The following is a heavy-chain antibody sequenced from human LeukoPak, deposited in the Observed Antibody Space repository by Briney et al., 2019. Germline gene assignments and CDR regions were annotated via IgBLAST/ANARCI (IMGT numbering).Heavy chain of an antibody. D-gene: IGHD5-12*01. CDR1: GLTVRSNY. V-gene: IGHV3-53*01. J-gene: IGHJ4*02. Sequence: GGSLRLSCAASGLTVRSNYMSWFRQAPGKGLEWASVIYNDDRTYYADSVKGRFIISKDISKNTLYLQMNNLRADDTAVYYCARESGYAVGDFWGRGTLVTVSS. CDR2: IYNDDRT. CDR3: ARESGYAVGDF.